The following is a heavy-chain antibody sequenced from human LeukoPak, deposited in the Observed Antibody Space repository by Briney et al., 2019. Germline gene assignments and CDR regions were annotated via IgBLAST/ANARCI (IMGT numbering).Heavy chain of an antibody. J-gene: IGHJ4*02. CDR1: GVSISGFY. Sequence: PSETLSLTCTVSGVSISGFYCNWIRQPPRKGLEWVGYSHTGGSISSNPSLNSRVAFSMDTSKNQVSLRLNSVTATDTAVYYCARRRGGFGEEEFDYWGQGIPVTVST. CDR3: ARRRGGFGEEEFDY. CDR2: SHTGGSI. V-gene: IGHV4-4*08. D-gene: IGHD3-10*01.